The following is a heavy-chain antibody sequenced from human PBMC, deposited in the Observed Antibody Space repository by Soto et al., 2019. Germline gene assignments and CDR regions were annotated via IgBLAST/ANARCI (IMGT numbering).Heavy chain of an antibody. CDR2: ISSSSSYI. Sequence: GGSLRLSCAASGFTFSSYSMNWVRQAPGKGLEWVSSISSSSSYIYYADSVKGRFTISRDNAKNSLYLQMNSLRAEDTAVYYCAREERLVVVAGYYYYMDVWGKGTTVTVSS. CDR1: GFTFSSYS. V-gene: IGHV3-21*01. J-gene: IGHJ6*03. CDR3: AREERLVVVAGYYYYMDV. D-gene: IGHD2-15*01.